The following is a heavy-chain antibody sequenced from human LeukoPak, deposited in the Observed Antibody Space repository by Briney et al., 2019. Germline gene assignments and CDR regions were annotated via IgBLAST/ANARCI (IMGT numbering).Heavy chain of an antibody. V-gene: IGHV3-33*01. J-gene: IGHJ5*02. CDR2: IWYDGSNK. Sequence: GGSLRPSCAASGFTFSSYGMHWVRQAPGKGLEWVAVIWYDGSNKYYADSVKGRFTISRDNSKNTLYLQMNSLRADDTAVYYCARAWLRFDWFDPWGQGTLVTVSS. CDR3: ARAWLRFDWFDP. CDR1: GFTFSSYG. D-gene: IGHD5-12*01.